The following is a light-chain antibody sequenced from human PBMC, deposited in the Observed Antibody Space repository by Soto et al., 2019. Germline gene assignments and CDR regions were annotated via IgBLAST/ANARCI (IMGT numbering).Light chain of an antibody. CDR3: QQFNSYWYT. CDR2: AAS. J-gene: IGKJ2*01. Sequence: DIQMTQSPSSLSASVGDRVSITCRASQSISTYLNWYQQKPGKVPRLLIYAASSLQSGVPSRFSGSGSGTDFTLTISSLQPDDFATYYCQQFNSYWYTFGQGTKVDI. CDR1: QSISTY. V-gene: IGKV1-39*01.